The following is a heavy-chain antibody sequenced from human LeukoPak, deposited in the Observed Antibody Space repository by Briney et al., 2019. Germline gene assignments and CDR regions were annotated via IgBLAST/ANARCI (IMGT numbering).Heavy chain of an antibody. V-gene: IGHV3-30-3*01. CDR3: ARGGNIYLSGKTKIFED. Sequence: PGGSLRLSCAASGFTFSSYAMHWVRQAPGKGLEWVAVISYDGSNKYYVDSVKGRFTISRDNSKNTLYLQMNSLRAEDTAVYYCARGGNIYLSGKTKIFEDWGQGTLVTVSS. CDR2: ISYDGSNK. CDR1: GFTFSSYA. D-gene: IGHD2/OR15-2a*01. J-gene: IGHJ4*02.